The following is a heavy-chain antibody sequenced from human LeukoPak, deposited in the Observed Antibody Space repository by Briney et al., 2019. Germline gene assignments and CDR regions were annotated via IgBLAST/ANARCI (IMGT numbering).Heavy chain of an antibody. V-gene: IGHV1-69*13. CDR2: IIPIFGTA. D-gene: IGHD1-14*01. Sequence: SVPVSFTASGGTVTSYAISWVRQAPGQGLEWMGGIIPIFGTANYSQKFQGRVTITADESTSTAYMELSSLRSEDTAVYYCARDADRNRQKNWFDPWGQGTLVTVSS. J-gene: IGHJ5*02. CDR1: GGTVTSYA. CDR3: ARDADRNRQKNWFDP.